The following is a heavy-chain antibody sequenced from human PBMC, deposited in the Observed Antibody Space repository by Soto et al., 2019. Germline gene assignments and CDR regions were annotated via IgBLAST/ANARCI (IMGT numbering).Heavy chain of an antibody. J-gene: IGHJ5*02. Sequence: TGGSLRLSCAASGFTFSSYGMHWVRQAPGKGLEWVAVISYDGSNKYYADSVKGRFTISRDNSKNTLYLQMNSLRAEDTAVYYCAKGAVPAANWFDPWGQGTLATVSS. D-gene: IGHD2-2*01. CDR2: ISYDGSNK. V-gene: IGHV3-30*18. CDR1: GFTFSSYG. CDR3: AKGAVPAANWFDP.